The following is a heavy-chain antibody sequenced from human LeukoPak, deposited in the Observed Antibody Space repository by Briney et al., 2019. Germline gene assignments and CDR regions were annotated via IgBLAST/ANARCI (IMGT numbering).Heavy chain of an antibody. CDR1: GFSFTSYN. Sequence: PGGSLRLSCAASGFSFTSYNFHWVRQAPGKGLQWLGFISYDGNIKYEDSVKGRFTISRDNSKNTLYLQMNSLRAEETAVYYCSNNRGSGWYFSSWGQGTLVTVSS. J-gene: IGHJ4*02. D-gene: IGHD6-19*01. CDR3: SNNRGSGWYFSS. V-gene: IGHV3-30*18. CDR2: ISYDGNIK.